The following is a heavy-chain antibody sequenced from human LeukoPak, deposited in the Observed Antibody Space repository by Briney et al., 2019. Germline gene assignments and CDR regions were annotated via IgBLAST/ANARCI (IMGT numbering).Heavy chain of an antibody. CDR3: ANTPYYYDSSGHCVLRYYFDY. D-gene: IGHD3-22*01. Sequence: PGGSLRLSCAASGFTFSNYAMSWVRQAPGKGLEWVSAISGSGGNTYYADSVKGRFTISRDNSKNTLYLQLHSLRAEDTAIYYCANTPYYYDSSGHCVLRYYFDYWGQGTPLTVSS. CDR2: ISGSGGNT. CDR1: GFTFSNYA. V-gene: IGHV3-23*01. J-gene: IGHJ4*02.